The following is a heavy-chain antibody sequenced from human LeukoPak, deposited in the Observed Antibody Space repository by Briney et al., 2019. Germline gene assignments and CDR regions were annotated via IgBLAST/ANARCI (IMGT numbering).Heavy chain of an antibody. CDR2: IYYSGST. D-gene: IGHD5-12*01. CDR1: GGSISSYY. J-gene: IGHJ4*02. V-gene: IGHV4-59*01. CDR3: ARHNLRGYSGYVWPFDY. Sequence: KTSETLSLTCTVSGGSISSYYWSWIRQPPGKGLEWIGYIYYSGSTNYNPSLKSRVTISVDTSKNQFSLKLSSVTAADTAVYYCARHNLRGYSGYVWPFDYWGQGTLVTVSS.